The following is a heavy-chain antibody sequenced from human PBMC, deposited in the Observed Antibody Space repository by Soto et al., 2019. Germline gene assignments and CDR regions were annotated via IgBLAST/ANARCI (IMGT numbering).Heavy chain of an antibody. D-gene: IGHD2-15*01. CDR3: AKDRVLVTTTSGWFDP. CDR1: GFTFRTYW. J-gene: IGHJ5*02. Sequence: GGSLRLSCAGSGFTFRTYWMSWVRQAPGKGLEWVSAISGSGGSTYYADSVKGRFTISRDNSKNKLYLQMNSLRAEDTAVYYCAKDRVLVTTTSGWFDPWGQG. CDR2: ISGSGGST. V-gene: IGHV3-23*01.